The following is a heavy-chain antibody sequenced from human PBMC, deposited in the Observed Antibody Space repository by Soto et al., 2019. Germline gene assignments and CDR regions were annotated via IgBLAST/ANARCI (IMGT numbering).Heavy chain of an antibody. J-gene: IGHJ4*02. D-gene: IGHD6-13*01. CDR2: IKSKTDGGTT. Sequence: SLRLSCAASGFTFSNAWMSWVRQAPGKGLEWVGRIKSKTDGGTTDYAAPVKGRFTISRDDSKNTLYLQMNSLKTEDTAVYYCTTDLPWYSSSWYEEGYFDYWGQGTLVTVSS. CDR1: GFTFSNAW. V-gene: IGHV3-15*01. CDR3: TTDLPWYSSSWYEEGYFDY.